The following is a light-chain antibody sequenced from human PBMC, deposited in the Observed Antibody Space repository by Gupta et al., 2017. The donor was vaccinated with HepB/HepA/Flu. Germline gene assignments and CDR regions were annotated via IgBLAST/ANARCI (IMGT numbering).Light chain of an antibody. CDR1: KLGDKY. CDR2: QDN. Sequence: SYEVTPPPSLSVSPGQTASITCSGDKLGDKYACWYQQKPGQSTVLVIYQDNKRPSGIPERFSGSNSGNTATMTISGTQAMDEADYYCQAWDSSTVVFGGGTKLTVL. V-gene: IGLV3-1*01. CDR3: QAWDSSTVV. J-gene: IGLJ3*02.